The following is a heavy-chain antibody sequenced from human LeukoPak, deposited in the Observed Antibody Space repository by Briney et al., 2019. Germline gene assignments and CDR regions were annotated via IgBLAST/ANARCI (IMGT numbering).Heavy chain of an antibody. CDR3: ARSTSNYFDY. V-gene: IGHV3-48*03. Sequence: GGSLRLSCAASGXTFNNYELSWVRQAPGKGLEWVSYISSSGRTKYYADSVKGRFTISRDNAKNSLYLQVNTLRAEDTAVYYCARSTSNYFDYWGQGTLVTVSS. CDR1: GXTFNNYE. CDR2: ISSSGRTK. J-gene: IGHJ4*02.